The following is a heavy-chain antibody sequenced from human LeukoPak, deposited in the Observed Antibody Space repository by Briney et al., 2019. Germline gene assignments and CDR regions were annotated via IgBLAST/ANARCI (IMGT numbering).Heavy chain of an antibody. Sequence: ASVKVSCKASGYTFTSYAMHWVRQAPGQRLEWMGWINTGNGDTKYSQKFQDRVTITRDTSASTAYMELSSLRSEDTAVYYCATIDWGAAVNRDYWGQGTLVTVSS. D-gene: IGHD1-14*01. CDR2: INTGNGDT. J-gene: IGHJ4*02. CDR1: GYTFTSYA. V-gene: IGHV1-3*04. CDR3: ATIDWGAAVNRDY.